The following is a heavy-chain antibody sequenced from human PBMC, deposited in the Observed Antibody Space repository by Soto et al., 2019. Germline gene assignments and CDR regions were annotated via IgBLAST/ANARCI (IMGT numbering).Heavy chain of an antibody. CDR1: GFTFSSYA. J-gene: IGHJ3*02. V-gene: IGHV3-30-3*01. CDR2: ISYDGSNK. D-gene: IGHD3-3*02. CDR3: ARDSTASAFDI. Sequence: ESGGGVVQPGRSLRLSCAASGFTFSSYAMHWVRQAPGKGLEWVAVISYDGSNKYYADSVKGRFTISRDNSKNTLYLQMNSLRAEDTAVYYCARDSTASAFDIWGQGTMVTVSS.